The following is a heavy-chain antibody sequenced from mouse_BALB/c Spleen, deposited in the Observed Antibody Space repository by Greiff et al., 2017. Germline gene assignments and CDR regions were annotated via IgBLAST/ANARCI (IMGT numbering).Heavy chain of an antibody. CDR2: IDPSDSYT. CDR3: ARRGGLQPFDY. CDR1: GYTFTSYW. V-gene: IGHV1-69*02. Sequence: QVQLQESGAELVKPGASVKLSCKASGYTFTSYWMHWVKQRPGQGLEWIGEIDPSDSYTNYNQKFKGKATLTVDKSSSTAYMQLSSLTSEDSAVYYGARRGGLQPFDYWGQGTTLTVSS. J-gene: IGHJ2*01. D-gene: IGHD2-2*01.